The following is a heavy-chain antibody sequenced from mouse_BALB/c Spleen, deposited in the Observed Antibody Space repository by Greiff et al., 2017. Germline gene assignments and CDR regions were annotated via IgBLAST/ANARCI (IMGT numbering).Heavy chain of an antibody. J-gene: IGHJ3*01. V-gene: IGHV1-9*01. CDR2: ILPGSGST. CDR1: GYTFSSYW. Sequence: QVQLQQSGAELMKPGASVKISCKATGYTFSSYWIEWVKQRPGHGLEWIGEILPGSGSTNYNEKFKGKATFTADTSSNTAYMQLSSLTSEDSAVYYCASPLLRLGFAYWGQGTLVTVSA. D-gene: IGHD1-2*01. CDR3: ASPLLRLGFAY.